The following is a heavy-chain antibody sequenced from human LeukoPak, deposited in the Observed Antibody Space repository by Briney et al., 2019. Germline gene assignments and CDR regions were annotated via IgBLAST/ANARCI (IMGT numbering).Heavy chain of an antibody. CDR2: IRSKAYGGTT. CDR1: GFTLGDYA. CDR3: TRDLVSGDSSGWYYFDY. Sequence: PGRSLRLSCTASGFTLGDYAMSWVRQDPGKGLEWVGFIRSKAYGGTTEYAASVKGRFTISRDDYKSIAYLQMNSLKTEDTAVYYCTRDLVSGDSSGWYYFDYWGQGTLVTVSS. J-gene: IGHJ4*02. D-gene: IGHD6-19*01. V-gene: IGHV3-49*04.